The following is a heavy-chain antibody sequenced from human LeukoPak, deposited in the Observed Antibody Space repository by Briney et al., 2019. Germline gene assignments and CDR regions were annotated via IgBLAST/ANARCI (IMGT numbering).Heavy chain of an antibody. CDR3: ARAYDSGCNY. CDR2: INAANGNT. D-gene: IGHD6-19*01. J-gene: IGHJ4*02. CDR1: GYTFTSYA. Sequence: ASVKISCKASGYTFTSYAIHWVRQAPGQRLEWMGLINAANGNTRYSQTFQDRVTITRDTSASTAYMELSSLRSEDTAVYYCARAYDSGCNYWGQGILVTVSS. V-gene: IGHV1-3*01.